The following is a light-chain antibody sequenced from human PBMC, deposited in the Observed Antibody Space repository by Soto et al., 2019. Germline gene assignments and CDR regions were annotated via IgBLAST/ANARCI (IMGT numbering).Light chain of an antibody. Sequence: QSVLTQPASVSGSPGQAITISSTGTSSDVGRYNYVSWYQQHPCIAKKFMIYDVSYRPSGVSNRFSGSKSGNTASLTISGLQAEDEADYYCCAYTTGNTRLIVFGTETKVTVL. CDR2: DVS. J-gene: IGLJ1*01. CDR1: SSDVGRYNY. CDR3: CAYTTGNTRLIV. V-gene: IGLV2-14*01.